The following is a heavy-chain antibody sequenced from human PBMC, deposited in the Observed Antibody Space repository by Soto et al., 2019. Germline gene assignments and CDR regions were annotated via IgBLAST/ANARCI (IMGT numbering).Heavy chain of an antibody. Sequence: QVQLQESGPGLVKPSETLSLTCTVSGGSISSYYWSWIRQPPGKGLEWIGYIYYSGSTNYNPSLKSRVTRSVDTSKNQFSLKLSSVTAADTAVYYCARDVDYCSGGSCYEDWGQGTLVTVSS. V-gene: IGHV4-59*01. J-gene: IGHJ4*02. CDR1: GGSISSYY. D-gene: IGHD2-15*01. CDR3: ARDVDYCSGGSCYED. CDR2: IYYSGST.